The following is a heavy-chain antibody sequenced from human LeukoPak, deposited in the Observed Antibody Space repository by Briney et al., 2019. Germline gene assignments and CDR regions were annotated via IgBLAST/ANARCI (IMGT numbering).Heavy chain of an antibody. CDR2: INPNSGGT. CDR3: ARFELLGYYYYMDV. D-gene: IGHD3-10*01. Sequence: ASVKVSCKASGYTFTGYYMHWVRQAPGQGLEWMGWINPNSGGTNYAQKFQGRVTMTRDTSISTAYMELSRLRSDDTAVYYCARFELLGYYYYMDVWGKGTKVTVSS. V-gene: IGHV1-2*02. CDR1: GYTFTGYY. J-gene: IGHJ6*03.